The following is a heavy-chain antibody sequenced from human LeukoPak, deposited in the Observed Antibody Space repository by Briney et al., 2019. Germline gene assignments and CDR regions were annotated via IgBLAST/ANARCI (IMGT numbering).Heavy chain of an antibody. CDR3: ARKHSSSWSCDY. Sequence: SETLSLTCTVSGGSISSYYWSWIRQPPGKGLEWIGYIYYTGSTDYNPSLKSRVTISIDTSKNQFSLQLISMTAADTAVYYCARKHSSSWSCDYWGQGTLVTVSS. V-gene: IGHV4-59*12. D-gene: IGHD6-13*01. CDR1: GGSISSYY. CDR2: IYYTGST. J-gene: IGHJ4*02.